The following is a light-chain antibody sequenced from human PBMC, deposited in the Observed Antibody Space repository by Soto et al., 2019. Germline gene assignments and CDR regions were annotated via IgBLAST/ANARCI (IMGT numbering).Light chain of an antibody. CDR3: QQYNNWPPCT. CDR2: GAS. J-gene: IGKJ1*01. CDR1: QSVGSN. V-gene: IGKV3-15*01. Sequence: EIVMKPSPGTLSVSPGERATLSCRASQSVGSNLAWYQQKPGQAPRLLIYGASTRATGIPARFSGSGSGTEFTLTSSSRQSEDFSVYYCQQYNNWPPCTFGQGNKVEIK.